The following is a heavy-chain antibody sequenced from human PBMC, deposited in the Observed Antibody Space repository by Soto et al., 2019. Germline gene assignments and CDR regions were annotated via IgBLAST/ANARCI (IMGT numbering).Heavy chain of an antibody. J-gene: IGHJ4*02. D-gene: IGHD1-7*01. V-gene: IGHV1-2*02. CDR2: INPNSGGT. CDR3: ARVGSITGTTSAVDY. Sequence: GASVKVSCKASGYTFTGYYMHWVRQAPGQGLEWMGWINPNSGGTNYAQKFQGRVTMTRDTSISTAYVELSRLRSDDTAVYYCARVGSITGTTSAVDYWGQGTLVTVSS. CDR1: GYTFTGYY.